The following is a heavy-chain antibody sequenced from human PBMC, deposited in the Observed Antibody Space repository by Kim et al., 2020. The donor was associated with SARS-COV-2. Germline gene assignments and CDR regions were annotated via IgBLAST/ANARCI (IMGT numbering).Heavy chain of an antibody. CDR2: IYSGGST. Sequence: GGSLRLSCAASGFTVSSNYMSWVRQAPGKGLEWVSLIYSGGSTYYADSMKGRFTISRDNSKNTLYLQMNSLRAEDTAVYYCASSMAAAGTDYYYYGMDLWGQGTTVTVSS. CDR3: ASSMAAAGTDYYYYGMDL. CDR1: GFTVSSNY. V-gene: IGHV3-53*01. J-gene: IGHJ6*02. D-gene: IGHD6-13*01.